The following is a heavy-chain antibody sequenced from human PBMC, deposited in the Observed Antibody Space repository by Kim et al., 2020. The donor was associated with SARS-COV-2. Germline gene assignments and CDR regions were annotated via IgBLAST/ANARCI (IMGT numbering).Heavy chain of an antibody. CDR1: GFTFSSYA. CDR3: ARDVRVRGVIMSYFQH. Sequence: GGSLRLSCAASGFTFSSYAMHWVRQAPGKGLEWVAVISYDGSNKYYADSVKGRFTISRDNSKNTLYLQMNSLRAEDTAVYYCARDVRVRGVIMSYFQHWG. CDR2: ISYDGSNK. V-gene: IGHV3-30*04. D-gene: IGHD3-10*01. J-gene: IGHJ1*01.